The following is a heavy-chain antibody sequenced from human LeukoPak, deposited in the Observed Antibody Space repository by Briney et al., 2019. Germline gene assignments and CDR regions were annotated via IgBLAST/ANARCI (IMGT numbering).Heavy chain of an antibody. J-gene: IGHJ5*02. V-gene: IGHV1-24*01. Sequence: ASVKVSCKVSGYTLTELSMHWVRQAPGKGLEGMGGFDSEEGDTIYAQKFQGRVTMTEDTSTDTAYMELGSLRSEDTAVYYCATSGGGWFDPWGQGTLVTVSS. CDR1: GYTLTELS. CDR2: FDSEEGDT. D-gene: IGHD3-10*01. CDR3: ATSGGGWFDP.